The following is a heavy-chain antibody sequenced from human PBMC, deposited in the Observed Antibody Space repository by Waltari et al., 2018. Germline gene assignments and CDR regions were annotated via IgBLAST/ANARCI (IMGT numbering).Heavy chain of an antibody. D-gene: IGHD3-10*01. CDR2: INYNGNEK. CDR3: ATYRWLGY. Sequence: EVLVWESGVGVVQPEGSLETPWVGVDFTFSTFWMPWVRQAPGRVLEGVANINYNGNEKNYVDSVKGRFTISRDNARSSLYLQMNSLRVEDTAVYYCATYRWLGYWGQGALVTVSS. J-gene: IGHJ4*02. CDR1: DFTFSTFW. V-gene: IGHV3-7*03.